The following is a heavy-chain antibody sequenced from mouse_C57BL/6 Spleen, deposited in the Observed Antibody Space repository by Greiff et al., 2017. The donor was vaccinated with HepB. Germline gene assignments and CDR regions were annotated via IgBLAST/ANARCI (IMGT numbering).Heavy chain of an antibody. CDR1: GFNIKDYY. J-gene: IGHJ2*01. CDR3: IYYDYLDY. D-gene: IGHD2-4*01. CDR2: IDPEDGDT. V-gene: IGHV14-1*01. Sequence: VQLQQSGAELVRPGASVKLSCTASGFNIKDYYMHWVKQRPEQGLEWIGRIDPEDGDTEYAPKFQGKATMTADTSFNTAYLQLSSLTSEDTAVYYCIYYDYLDYWGQGTTLTVSS.